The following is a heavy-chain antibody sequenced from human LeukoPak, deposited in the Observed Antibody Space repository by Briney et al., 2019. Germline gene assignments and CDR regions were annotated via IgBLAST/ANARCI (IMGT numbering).Heavy chain of an antibody. CDR3: AKARRYGIAAGGIDY. D-gene: IGHD6-13*01. V-gene: IGHV3-9*01. Sequence: GRSLRRSCAASGFTFDDYAMHWVRQAPGKGLEWVSGISWNSGSIGYADSVKGRFTISRDNAKNSLYLQMNSLRAEDTALYYCAKARRYGIAAGGIDYWGQGTLVTVSS. J-gene: IGHJ4*02. CDR2: ISWNSGSI. CDR1: GFTFDDYA.